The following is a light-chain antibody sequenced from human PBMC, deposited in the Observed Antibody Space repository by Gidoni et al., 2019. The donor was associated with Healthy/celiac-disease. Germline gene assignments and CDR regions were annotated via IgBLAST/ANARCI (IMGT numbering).Light chain of an antibody. CDR2: GAS. J-gene: IGKJ4*01. Sequence: ESGLTQSPCTLSLAPGERATLSCRVSQSVSSSYLAWYQQKPGQAPRLPIYGASSRATGIPDRFSGSGSGTDFTLTISRLEPEDFAVYYCQQYGSSPKLTFGGGTKVEIK. CDR3: QQYGSSPKLT. CDR1: QSVSSSY. V-gene: IGKV3-20*01.